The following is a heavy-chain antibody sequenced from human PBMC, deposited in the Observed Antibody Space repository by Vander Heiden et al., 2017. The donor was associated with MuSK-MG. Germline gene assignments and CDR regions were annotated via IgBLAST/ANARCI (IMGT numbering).Heavy chain of an antibody. J-gene: IGHJ4*02. CDR1: GGSISSSNW. V-gene: IGHV4-4*02. CDR2: IYHSGST. D-gene: IGHD3-22*01. Sequence: QVQLQESGPGLVKPSGTLSLTCAVSGGSISSSNWWSWVGQPPGKGLEWIGEIYHSGSTNYNPSLKRRVTISVDKSKNQFSLKLSSVTAADTAVYYCARHGDSSGYYYGFYVFYWGQGTLVTVSS. CDR3: ARHGDSSGYYYGFYVFY.